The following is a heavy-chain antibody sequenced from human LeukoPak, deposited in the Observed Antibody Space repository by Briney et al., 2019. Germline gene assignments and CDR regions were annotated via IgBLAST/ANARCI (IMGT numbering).Heavy chain of an antibody. CDR1: GFTVSSNY. CDR3: ARLGMIQAYSTEDY. V-gene: IGHV3-53*01. Sequence: GGSLRLSCAASGFTVSSNYMSWVRQAPGKGLEWVLVTYSGGDTYYVDSVKGRFTISRDNSKNTLYLQMNSLRAEDTAVYYCARLGMIQAYSTEDYWGQGTLVTVSS. CDR2: TYSGGDT. D-gene: IGHD6-13*01. J-gene: IGHJ4*02.